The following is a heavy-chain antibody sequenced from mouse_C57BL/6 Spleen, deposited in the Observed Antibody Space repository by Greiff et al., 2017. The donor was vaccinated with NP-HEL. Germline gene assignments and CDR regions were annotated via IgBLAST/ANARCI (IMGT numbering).Heavy chain of an antibody. CDR1: GYSITSGYY. CDR2: ISYDGSN. J-gene: IGHJ3*01. CDR3: ARRYGSSPWFAY. V-gene: IGHV3-6*01. Sequence: DVKLVESGPGLVKPSQSLSLTCSVTGYSITSGYYWNWIRQFPGNKLEWMGYISYDGSNNYNPSLKNRISITRDTSKNQFFLKLNSVTTEDTATYYCARRYGSSPWFAYWGQGTLVTVSA. D-gene: IGHD1-1*01.